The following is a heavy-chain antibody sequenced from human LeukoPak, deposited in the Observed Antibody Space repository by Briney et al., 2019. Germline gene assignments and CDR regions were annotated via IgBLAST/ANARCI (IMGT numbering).Heavy chain of an antibody. V-gene: IGHV3-21*01. CDR3: ARDLKPGPFDY. CDR1: GFIFSNDA. CDR2: ISSSSSYI. Sequence: GGSLRLSCAASGFIFSNDAMNWVRQAPGKGLEWVSSISSSSSYIYYADSVKGRFTISRDNAKNSLYLQMNSLRAEDTAVYYCARDLKPGPFDYWGQGTLVTVSS. J-gene: IGHJ4*02. D-gene: IGHD7-27*01.